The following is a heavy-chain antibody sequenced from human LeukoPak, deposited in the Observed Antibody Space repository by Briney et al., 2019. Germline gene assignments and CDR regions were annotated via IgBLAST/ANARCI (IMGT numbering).Heavy chain of an antibody. CDR2: ISSSGSTI. CDR1: GFTFSDYY. D-gene: IGHD3-3*01. J-gene: IGHJ3*02. Sequence: AGGSLRLSCAASGFTFSDYYMSWIRQAPGKGLEWVSYISSSGSTIYYADSVKGRFTISRVNAKNSLYLQMNSLRAEDTAVYYCARGRITIFGVVDDAFDIWGQGTMVTVSS. CDR3: ARGRITIFGVVDDAFDI. V-gene: IGHV3-11*01.